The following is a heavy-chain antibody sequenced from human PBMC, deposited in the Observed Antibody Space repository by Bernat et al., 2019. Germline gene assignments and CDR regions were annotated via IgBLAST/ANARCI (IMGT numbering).Heavy chain of an antibody. CDR1: GFTFSSYS. Sequence: EVQLVESGGDLVKPGGSLRLSCAASGFTFSSYSMNWVRQAPGKGLEWVSSISSSSSYIYYADSVKGRFTISRDNAKNSLYLQMNSLRAEDTAVYYCARDIWPDFWSGYYPPSNWFDPWGQGTLVTISS. D-gene: IGHD3-3*01. V-gene: IGHV3-21*01. J-gene: IGHJ5*02. CDR3: ARDIWPDFWSGYYPPSNWFDP. CDR2: ISSSSSYI.